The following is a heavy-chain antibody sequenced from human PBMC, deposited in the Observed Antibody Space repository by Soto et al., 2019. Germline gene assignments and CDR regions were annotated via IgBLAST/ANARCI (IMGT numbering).Heavy chain of an antibody. D-gene: IGHD3-10*01. CDR1: GYSISAYY. Sequence: GFSVKVSCKASGYSISAYYIHWVRQAPGQGLEWMGWIDPKNGSTVSAQKFQGRLTMTRDTSISTVYMDLSGLTSDDTALYYCGRDDYGIFPYWGQGSLVTVSS. CDR2: IDPKNGST. J-gene: IGHJ4*02. CDR3: GRDDYGIFPY. V-gene: IGHV1-2*02.